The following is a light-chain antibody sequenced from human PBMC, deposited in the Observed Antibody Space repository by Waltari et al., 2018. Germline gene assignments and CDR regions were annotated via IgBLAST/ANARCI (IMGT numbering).Light chain of an antibody. V-gene: IGLV2-11*01. Sequence: QSALTQPRSVSGSPGQSVTISCTGATSDVGGFTYVSWNQQHPGKAPKLMIYDVSKRPSGVPDRFSGSKSGYTASLTISGLQAEDEADYYCCSYAASYVVFGGGTKLTVL. CDR1: TSDVGGFTY. J-gene: IGLJ2*01. CDR3: CSYAASYVV. CDR2: DVS.